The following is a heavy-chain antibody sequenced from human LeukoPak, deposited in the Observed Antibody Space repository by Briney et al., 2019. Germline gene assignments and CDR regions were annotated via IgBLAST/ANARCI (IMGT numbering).Heavy chain of an antibody. Sequence: GGSLRLSCAASGFTFDDYAMHWVRQAPGKGLEWFSGISWNSGSIGYADSVKGRFTISRDNAKNSLYLQMNSLRAEDTALYYCAKVTVAGAYDAFDIWGQGTMVTVSS. CDR3: AKVTVAGAYDAFDI. CDR2: ISWNSGSI. J-gene: IGHJ3*02. CDR1: GFTFDDYA. V-gene: IGHV3-9*01. D-gene: IGHD6-19*01.